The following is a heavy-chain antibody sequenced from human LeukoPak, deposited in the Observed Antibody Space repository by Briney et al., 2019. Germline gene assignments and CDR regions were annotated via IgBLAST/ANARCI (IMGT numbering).Heavy chain of an antibody. CDR3: ASAPDDYGDLYFFDN. CDR1: GGSISSYY. D-gene: IGHD4-17*01. Sequence: KPSETLSLTCTVSGGSISSYYWSWIRQPPGKGLEWIGYIYGSTNCNPSLKSRVTISVDTSKNQFSLKLSSVTAADTAVYYCASAPDDYGDLYFFDNWGQGTLVTVSS. J-gene: IGHJ4*02. CDR2: IYGST. V-gene: IGHV4-4*09.